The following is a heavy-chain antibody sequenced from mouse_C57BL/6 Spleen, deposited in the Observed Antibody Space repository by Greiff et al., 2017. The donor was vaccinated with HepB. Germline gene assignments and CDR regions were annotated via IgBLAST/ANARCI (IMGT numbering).Heavy chain of an antibody. CDR1: GYTFTEYT. V-gene: IGHV1-62-2*01. CDR2: FYPGSGSI. Sequence: VKLMESGAELVKPGASVKLSCKASGYTFTEYTIHWVKQRSGQGLEWIGWFYPGSGSIKYNEKFKDKATLTADKSSSTVYMELSRLTSEDSAVYFCARHALDSSGYGYWGQGTLVTVSA. CDR3: ARHALDSSGYGY. D-gene: IGHD3-2*02. J-gene: IGHJ3*01.